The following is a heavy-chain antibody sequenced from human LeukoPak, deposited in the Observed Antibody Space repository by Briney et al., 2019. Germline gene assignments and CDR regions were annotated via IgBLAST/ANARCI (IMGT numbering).Heavy chain of an antibody. V-gene: IGHV3-21*01. CDR2: ISSSSYI. D-gene: IGHD5-18*01. CDR1: GFTFSSYS. J-gene: IGHJ4*02. Sequence: GGSLRVSCAASGFTFSSYSMNWVRQAPGKGLEWVSSISSSSYIYYADSVKGRFTISRDNAKNSLYLQMNSLRAEDTAVYYCARDLRGYSYGPDYWGQGTLVTVSS. CDR3: ARDLRGYSYGPDY.